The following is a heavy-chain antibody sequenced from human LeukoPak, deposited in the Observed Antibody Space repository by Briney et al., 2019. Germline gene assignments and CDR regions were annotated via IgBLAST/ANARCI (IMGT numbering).Heavy chain of an antibody. CDR1: GGTFSSYA. Sequence: SVKVSXKASGGTFSSYAISWMRQAPGQGLEWMGGIIPIFGTANYAQKFQGRVTITTDESTSTAYMELSSLRSEDTAVYYCARVWGYYGSGSLYNWFDPWGQGTLVTVSS. CDR2: IIPIFGTA. CDR3: ARVWGYYGSGSLYNWFDP. J-gene: IGHJ5*02. V-gene: IGHV1-69*05. D-gene: IGHD3-10*01.